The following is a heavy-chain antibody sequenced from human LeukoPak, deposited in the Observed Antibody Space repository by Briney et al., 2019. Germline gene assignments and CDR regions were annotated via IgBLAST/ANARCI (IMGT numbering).Heavy chain of an antibody. J-gene: IGHJ4*02. CDR1: GGSTNSYY. Sequence: PSETLSLTCTVSGGSTNSYYWSWIRQPAGKGLEWIGRIYTSGSTNYNPSLKSRVTMSVDTSKNQFSLKLSSVTAADTAVYYCARALDKNSSGWARYFDYWGQGTLVTVSS. V-gene: IGHV4-4*07. D-gene: IGHD6-19*01. CDR3: ARALDKNSSGWARYFDY. CDR2: IYTSGST.